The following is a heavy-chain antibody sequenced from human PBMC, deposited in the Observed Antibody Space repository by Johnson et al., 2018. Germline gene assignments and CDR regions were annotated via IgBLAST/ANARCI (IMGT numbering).Heavy chain of an antibody. D-gene: IGHD3-9*01. CDR3: ARDIGDDRMTGYAHYYMDV. V-gene: IGHV4-59*11. CDR2: IFYSGST. CDR1: GGSISSHY. Sequence: QVQLQESGPGLVKPSETLSLTCTVSGGSISSHYWSWIRQPPGKGLAWIGYIFYSGSTNYNPSLNSRVTMSLDTSKKQLSLKLSSVTASATAVYYCARDIGDDRMTGYAHYYMDVWGKGTTVTVSS. J-gene: IGHJ6*03.